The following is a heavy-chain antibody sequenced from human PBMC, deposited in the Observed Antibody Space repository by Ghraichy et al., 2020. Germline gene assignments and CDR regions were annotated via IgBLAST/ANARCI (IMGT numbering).Heavy chain of an antibody. Sequence: ESLNISCTVSGGSISSYYWSWIRQPPGKGLEWIGYIYYSGSTNYNPSLKSRVTISVDTSKNQFSLKLSSVTAADTAVYYCARYPRYCSSTSCYGAFDYWGQGTLVTVSS. D-gene: IGHD2-2*01. CDR2: IYYSGST. J-gene: IGHJ4*02. CDR3: ARYPRYCSSTSCYGAFDY. V-gene: IGHV4-59*01. CDR1: GGSISSYY.